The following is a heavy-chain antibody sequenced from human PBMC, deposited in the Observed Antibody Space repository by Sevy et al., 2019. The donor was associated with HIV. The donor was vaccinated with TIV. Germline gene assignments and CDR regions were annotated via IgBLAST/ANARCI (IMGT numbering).Heavy chain of an antibody. CDR1: GFTFSSFE. V-gene: IGHV3-48*03. J-gene: IGHJ6*02. Sequence: GGSLRLSCAASGFTFSSFEMTWVRQAPGKGLEWVSYISSSGSTIYYTNSVKGRFTISRDNSKNTLSVQMNSLRAEDTAVYYCAKGFCSGATCPRDYYYYGMDVWGQGTTVTVSS. CDR2: ISSSGSTI. CDR3: AKGFCSGATCPRDYYYYGMDV. D-gene: IGHD2-15*01.